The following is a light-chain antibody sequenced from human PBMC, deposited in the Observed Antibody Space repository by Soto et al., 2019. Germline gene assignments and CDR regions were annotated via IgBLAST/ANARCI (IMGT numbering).Light chain of an antibody. CDR1: QTIAGY. Sequence: DIPLTQSPPSLSASVGDRVTITCRAGQTIAGYLNWYQQKQGKSPRLLIYGASTLESGVPSRFSASGSGTDCTITISGLEPEDFATYYCRQTYSVIGTFGQGTKVEIK. V-gene: IGKV1-39*01. CDR2: GAS. CDR3: RQTYSVIGT. J-gene: IGKJ1*01.